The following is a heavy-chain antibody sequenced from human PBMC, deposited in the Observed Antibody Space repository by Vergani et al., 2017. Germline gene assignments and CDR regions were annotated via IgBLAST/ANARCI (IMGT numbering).Heavy chain of an antibody. J-gene: IGHJ4*02. D-gene: IGHD3-22*01. CDR1: GGSFSGYY. CDR2: IYTSGST. V-gene: IGHV4-59*10. CDR3: ARQSPPYYYDSSGPYYFYY. Sequence: QVQLQQWGAGLLKPSETLSLTCAVYGGSFSGYYWSCIRQPPGKGLEWIGYIYTSGSTNYNPSLKSRVTISVDTSKNQFALKLSSVTAAEAAVYYGARQSPPYYYDSSGPYYFYYWGQGTLVTVAS.